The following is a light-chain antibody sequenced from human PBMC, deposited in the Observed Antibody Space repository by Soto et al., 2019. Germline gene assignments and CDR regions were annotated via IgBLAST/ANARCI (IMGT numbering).Light chain of an antibody. CDR2: GAL. J-gene: IGKJ1*01. CDR3: QHYNSSAPEGT. V-gene: IGKV3D-15*01. CDR1: QNINSN. Sequence: EIVLTQTPVTLSVPPGERATVSCRASQNINSNLAWYQQKPGQAPTLLIYGALTRVMGIPVRFSRSESGTEFTLTISSLKSEDFAVYYCQHYNSSAPEGTFGQGTKVDIK.